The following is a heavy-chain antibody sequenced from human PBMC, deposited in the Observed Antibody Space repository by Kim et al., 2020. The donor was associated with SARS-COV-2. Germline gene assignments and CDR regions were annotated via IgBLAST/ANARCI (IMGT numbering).Heavy chain of an antibody. Sequence: YCTPTLKRRVTISVDTSKNQFPLELSAVTAADTAVYYCATSIAAAGPFDYWVQGTLVTVSS. J-gene: IGHJ4*02. V-gene: IGHV4-31*02. CDR3: ATSIAAAGPFDY. D-gene: IGHD6-13*01.